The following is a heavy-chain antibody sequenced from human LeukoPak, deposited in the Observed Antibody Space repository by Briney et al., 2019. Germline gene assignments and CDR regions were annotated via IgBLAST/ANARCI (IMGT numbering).Heavy chain of an antibody. CDR2: INHSGST. V-gene: IGHV4-34*01. CDR1: GGSFSGYY. J-gene: IGHJ4*02. D-gene: IGHD5-12*01. Sequence: SETLSLTCAVYGGSFSGYYWSWIRQPPGKGLEWIGEINHSGSTNYNPSLKSRVTISLDTSKNQFSLRLSSVTAADTAVYYCARRRGYSNKEAFDYWGQGTLVTVSS. CDR3: ARRRGYSNKEAFDY.